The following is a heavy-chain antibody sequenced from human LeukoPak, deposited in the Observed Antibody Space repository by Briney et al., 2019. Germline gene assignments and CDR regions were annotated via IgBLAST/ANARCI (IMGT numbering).Heavy chain of an antibody. D-gene: IGHD5-12*01. CDR3: ARDGSGRSGDDLRPDY. CDR1: GYTFTSYG. V-gene: IGHV1-18*01. Sequence: AAVKVSCKPSGYTFTSYGTSWVRQAPGQGREGMGWISVYNGNTNSAQKLQGRVTITTDTSTSTAYIELRTLRSDDTAVYYCARDGSGRSGDDLRPDYWGQGTLVTVSS. J-gene: IGHJ4*02. CDR2: ISVYNGNT.